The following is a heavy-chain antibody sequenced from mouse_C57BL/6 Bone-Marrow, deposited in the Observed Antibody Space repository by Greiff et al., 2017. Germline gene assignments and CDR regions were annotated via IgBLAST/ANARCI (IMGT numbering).Heavy chain of an antibody. CDR2: ISSGGSYT. CDR1: GFTFSSYG. J-gene: IGHJ1*03. Sequence: EVQVVESGGDLVKPGGSLKLSCAASGFTFSSYGMSWVRQTPDKRLEWVATISSGGSYTYYPDSVKGRFTISRDNAKNTLYLQMSSLKSEDTAMYYCARRPFITTVAWYFDVWGTGTTVTVSS. D-gene: IGHD1-1*01. V-gene: IGHV5-6*01. CDR3: ARRPFITTVAWYFDV.